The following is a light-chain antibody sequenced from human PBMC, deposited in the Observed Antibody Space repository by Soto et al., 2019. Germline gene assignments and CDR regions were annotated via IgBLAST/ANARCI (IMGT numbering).Light chain of an antibody. V-gene: IGLV1-47*02. CDR2: SND. Sequence: QSALTQPPSASGTPGQTVPISCSGSSFNIGFNYVYWYQQLPGMAPKLLIHSNDERPSGVPDRFSGSKSGTSASLAISGLRSEDEAEYYCAAWDDSLSGGVFGTGTKVTVL. CDR3: AAWDDSLSGGV. CDR1: SFNIGFNY. J-gene: IGLJ1*01.